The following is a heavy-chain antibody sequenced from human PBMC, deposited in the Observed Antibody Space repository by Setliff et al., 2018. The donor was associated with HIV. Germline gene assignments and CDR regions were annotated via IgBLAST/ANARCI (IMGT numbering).Heavy chain of an antibody. D-gene: IGHD6-13*01. Sequence: PSETLSLTCVVSGDSISRSRYYWGWIRQPPGKGLEWIGSFYYSGSTSYNPSLKSRVTISGDTSKNQFSLKLSSVTAADTAVYYCARGPPLNSSSWPGSLPKPYYFDYWGQGTLVTVSS. J-gene: IGHJ4*02. CDR3: ARGPPLNSSSWPGSLPKPYYFDY. CDR2: FYYSGST. V-gene: IGHV4-39*07. CDR1: GDSISRSRYY.